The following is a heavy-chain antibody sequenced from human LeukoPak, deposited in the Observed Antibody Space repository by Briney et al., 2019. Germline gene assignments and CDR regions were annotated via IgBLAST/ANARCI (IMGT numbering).Heavy chain of an antibody. CDR1: GFTFSSYA. CDR3: ARDQEGVTIFGVAPTSGAFDI. Sequence: PGRSLRLSCAASGFTFSSYAMHWVRQAPGKGLEWVAVISYDGSNKYYADSVKGRFTISRDNSKNTLYLQMSSLRAEDTAVYYCARDQEGVTIFGVAPTSGAFDIWGQGTMVTVSS. D-gene: IGHD3-3*01. V-gene: IGHV3-30-3*01. CDR2: ISYDGSNK. J-gene: IGHJ3*02.